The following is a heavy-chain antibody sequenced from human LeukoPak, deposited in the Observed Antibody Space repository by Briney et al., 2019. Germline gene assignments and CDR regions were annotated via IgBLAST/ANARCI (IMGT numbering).Heavy chain of an antibody. CDR2: ISWNSGNI. D-gene: IGHD6-19*01. V-gene: IGHV3-9*01. CDR3: AKDSNIAVAGSTLDY. J-gene: IGHJ4*02. CDR1: GFTFDDYA. Sequence: GGSLRLSCAASGFTFDDYAMHWVRQAPGKGLEWVSGISWNSGNIGYADSVKGRFTISRDNAKNSLYLQMNSLRAEDTALYYCAKDSNIAVAGSTLDYWGQGTLVTVSS.